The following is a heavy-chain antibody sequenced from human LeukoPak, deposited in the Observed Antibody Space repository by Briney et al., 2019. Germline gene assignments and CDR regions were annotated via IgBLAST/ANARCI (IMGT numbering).Heavy chain of an antibody. CDR3: ATDHCTRTNCYEDYYHGMDV. J-gene: IGHJ6*02. Sequence: ASVKVSCKASEDTFTGYYIHWVRQAPGQGLEWMGWVKPNNGVTEYAQEFQGRVTMTRDTSLSTAYMELSRLRSDDTAVYYCATDHCTRTNCYEDYYHGMDVWGQGTTVTVSS. D-gene: IGHD2-2*01. CDR1: EDTFTGYY. V-gene: IGHV1-2*02. CDR2: VKPNNGVT.